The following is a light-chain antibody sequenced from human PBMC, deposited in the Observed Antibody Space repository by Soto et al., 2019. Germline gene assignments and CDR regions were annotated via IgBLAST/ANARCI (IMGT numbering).Light chain of an antibody. CDR3: TSYAGTYSFFYV. CDR2: EVS. V-gene: IGLV2-8*01. CDR1: SSDVGAYNY. J-gene: IGLJ1*01. Sequence: SVLTRPASASGSAGQCVTIFCNGTSSDVGAYNYVSWYQQLPGKAPKLIIYEVSKRPSGVPDRFSGSKSGNTASLTVSGLQAEDEADYYCTSYAGTYSFFYVFGTGTKVTLL.